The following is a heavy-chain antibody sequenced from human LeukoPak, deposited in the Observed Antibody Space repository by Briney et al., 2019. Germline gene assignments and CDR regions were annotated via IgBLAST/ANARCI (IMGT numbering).Heavy chain of an antibody. CDR1: GYTFTHYD. Sequence: ASVKVSCKASGYTFTHYDINWVRQAPGQGLEWMGWMSPNSGNTGYAHKFEDRVTMTADTSITTAYMEFSSLRSDDTAVYYCARDHFGGVTAFDYWGQGTLVTVSS. D-gene: IGHD3-16*01. CDR2: MSPNSGNT. V-gene: IGHV1-8*01. J-gene: IGHJ4*02. CDR3: ARDHFGGVTAFDY.